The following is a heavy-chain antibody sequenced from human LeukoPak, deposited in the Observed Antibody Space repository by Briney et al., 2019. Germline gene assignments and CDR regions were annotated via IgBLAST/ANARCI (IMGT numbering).Heavy chain of an antibody. CDR1: GITFSNYG. J-gene: IGHJ3*02. CDR3: AREGLTTSRNNAFDI. CDR2: IWYDGSNK. V-gene: IGHV3-33*01. Sequence: GRSLRLSCVASGITFSNYGMHWVRQAPGKGLEWVAGIWYDGSNKNYVDSVKGRFTISRDNSKNTLFLEMSSLRVEDTAVYYCAREGLTTSRNNAFDIWGQGTMVAVSS. D-gene: IGHD4-11*01.